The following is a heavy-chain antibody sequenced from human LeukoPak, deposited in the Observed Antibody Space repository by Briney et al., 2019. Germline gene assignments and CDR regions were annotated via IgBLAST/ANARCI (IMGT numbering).Heavy chain of an antibody. V-gene: IGHV1-24*01. CDR2: FDPEDGET. J-gene: IGHJ3*02. CDR1: GYTLTELS. Sequence: ASVKVSCKVSGYTLTELSMHWVRQAPGKGLEWMGGFDPEDGETIYAQKFQGRVTMTEDTSTDTAYMELGSLRSEDTAVYYCATAGPFLLEMVRGVPRAFDIWGQGTMVTVSS. CDR3: ATAGPFLLEMVRGVPRAFDI. D-gene: IGHD3-10*01.